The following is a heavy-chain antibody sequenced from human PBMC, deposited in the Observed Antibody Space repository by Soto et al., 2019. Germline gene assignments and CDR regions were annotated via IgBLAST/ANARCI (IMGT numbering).Heavy chain of an antibody. CDR3: TRRPAEYWHGSLAREDFDY. CDR1: GYTFTSYF. J-gene: IGHJ4*02. CDR2: ISAYNGHT. V-gene: IGHV1-18*04. D-gene: IGHD3-3*02. Sequence: QVQLVQSGGEVKKPGASVRVSCKASGYTFTSYFISWVRQAPGQGLEWMGGISAYNGHTNYAQKFQGRLTMTTEASTTTAYMELRGLRSDDTAVYYCTRRPAEYWHGSLAREDFDYWGQGTLVTVSS.